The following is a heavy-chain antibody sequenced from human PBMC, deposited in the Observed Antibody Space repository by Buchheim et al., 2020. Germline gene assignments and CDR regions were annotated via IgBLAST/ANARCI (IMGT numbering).Heavy chain of an antibody. CDR3: VREAEIGASGVFFLH. CDR2: FSAYYGDT. J-gene: IGHJ1*01. V-gene: IGHV1-18*04. Sequence: QVQMVQSGDEVKTPGASVKVSCKASGYNFPDYGISWVRQAPGQGLEWMGWFSAYYGDTHFGQNFQGRVILTRDISTNTAYMELRSVRSDDTAVYYCVREAEIGASGVFFLHWGQGTL. CDR1: GYNFPDYG. D-gene: IGHD2-21*01.